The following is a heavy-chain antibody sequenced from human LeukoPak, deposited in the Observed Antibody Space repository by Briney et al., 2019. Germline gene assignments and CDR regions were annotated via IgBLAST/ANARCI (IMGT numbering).Heavy chain of an antibody. J-gene: IGHJ3*02. CDR3: ARAITTGADALDI. CDR1: GFTFSSYA. D-gene: IGHD3-22*01. CDR2: ISYDGSNK. V-gene: IGHV3-30*14. Sequence: GGSLRLSCAASGFTFSSYAMHWVRQAPGKGLEWVAVISYDGSNKYYADSVKGRFTISRENAKNSLYLQMNSLRVGDTAVYYCARAITTGADALDIWGQGTLVTVSS.